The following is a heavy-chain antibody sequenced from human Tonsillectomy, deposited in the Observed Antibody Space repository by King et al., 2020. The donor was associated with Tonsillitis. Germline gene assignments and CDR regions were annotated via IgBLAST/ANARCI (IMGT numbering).Heavy chain of an antibody. CDR2: VYYNGNT. J-gene: IGHJ4*02. Sequence: QLQESGPGLVKASETLSLTRTVSGSSISSGYYWGWIRQPPGKGLMWIGSVYYNGNTNYNPSLKNRVTISMDTSKNQFSLNLTSVTAADTAVYYCASRFYFDSSGFYYFDSWGQGTLVTVSS. V-gene: IGHV4-38-2*02. CDR1: GSSISSGYY. D-gene: IGHD3-22*01. CDR3: ASRFYFDSSGFYYFDS.